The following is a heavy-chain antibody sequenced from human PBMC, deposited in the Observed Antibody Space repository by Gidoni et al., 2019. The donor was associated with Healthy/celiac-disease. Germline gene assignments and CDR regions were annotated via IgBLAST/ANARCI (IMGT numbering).Heavy chain of an antibody. CDR1: GFTFSSYS. V-gene: IGHV3-21*01. Sequence: EVQLVESGGGLVKPGGSLRLSCAASGFTFSSYSMNWVRQAPGKGLEWVSSISSRSSYIYYADSVKGRFTISRDNAKNSLYLQMNSLRAEDTAVYYCARASGSALYWGQGTLVTVSS. CDR2: ISSRSSYI. J-gene: IGHJ4*02. D-gene: IGHD3-22*01. CDR3: ARASGSALY.